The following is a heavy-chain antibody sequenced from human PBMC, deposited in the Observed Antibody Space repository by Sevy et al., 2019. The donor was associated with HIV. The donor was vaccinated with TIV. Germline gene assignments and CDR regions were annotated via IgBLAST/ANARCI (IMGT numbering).Heavy chain of an antibody. CDR1: GVSISGGAYY. CDR3: ARRGDNNWFDP. J-gene: IGHJ5*02. CDR2: ISYTGST. V-gene: IGHV4-39*01. D-gene: IGHD2-15*01. Sequence: SETLSLTCTVSGVSISGGAYYWGWIRQPPGKGVEWIGSISYTGSTYYNPPLKSRVTISVDTSKNQFSLKLTSVTAADTAVYYCARRGDNNWFDPWGQGTLVTVSS.